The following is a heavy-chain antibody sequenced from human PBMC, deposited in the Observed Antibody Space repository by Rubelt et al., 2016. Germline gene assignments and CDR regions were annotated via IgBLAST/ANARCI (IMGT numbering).Heavy chain of an antibody. Sequence: GLEWMGRIIPILGIANYAQKFQGRVTITRDTSASTAYMELSSLRSEDTAVYYCARDHYDILTGYINYYYGMDVWGQGTTVTVSS. V-gene: IGHV1-69*04. CDR2: IIPILGIA. J-gene: IGHJ6*02. CDR3: ARDHYDILTGYINYYYGMDV. D-gene: IGHD3-9*01.